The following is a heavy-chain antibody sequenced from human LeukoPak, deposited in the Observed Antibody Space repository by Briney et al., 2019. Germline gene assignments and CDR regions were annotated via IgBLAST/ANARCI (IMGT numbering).Heavy chain of an antibody. D-gene: IGHD2-2*02. CDR3: ARKYPNDAFDI. CDR1: GYSFASYW. V-gene: IGHV5-51*01. CDR2: IYPGDSDT. Sequence: GESLQISCKGSGYSFASYWIGWVRQLPGKGLEWMGIIYPGDSDTRYSPSFQGQVTISADKSISTAYLQWSSLKASDTAMYYCARKYPNDAFDIWGQGTMVTVSS. J-gene: IGHJ3*02.